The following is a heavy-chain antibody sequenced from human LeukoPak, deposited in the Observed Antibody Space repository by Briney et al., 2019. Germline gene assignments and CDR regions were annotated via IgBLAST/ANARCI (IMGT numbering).Heavy chain of an antibody. J-gene: IGHJ5*02. CDR2: INLSGST. CDR3: ARGHYSSSWRNFDP. Sequence: PSETLSLTCAVYGGSFSGYYWSWIRQPPGKGLEWVGEINLSGSTNYNPSLKSRVTISVDTSKNQFSLKLSSVTAADTAVYYCARGHYSSSWRNFDPWGEGTLFTASS. CDR1: GGSFSGYY. D-gene: IGHD6-13*01. V-gene: IGHV4-34*01.